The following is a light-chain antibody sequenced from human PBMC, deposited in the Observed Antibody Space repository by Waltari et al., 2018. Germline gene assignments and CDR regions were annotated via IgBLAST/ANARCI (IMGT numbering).Light chain of an antibody. CDR2: GAS. Sequence: IVLTQSPDTLSLSPGERATLSCRASQSVNSNYLAWYQQKPGQAHRLLIYGASNRATGIPDRFSGSWSGTDFTLTISRLGPEDFAVYYCQQYGNSLTWSFGQGTKVEI. CDR1: QSVNSNY. V-gene: IGKV3-20*01. J-gene: IGKJ1*01. CDR3: QQYGNSLTWS.